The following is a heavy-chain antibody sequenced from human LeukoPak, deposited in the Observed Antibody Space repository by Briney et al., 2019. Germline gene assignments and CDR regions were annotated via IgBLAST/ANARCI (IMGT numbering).Heavy chain of an antibody. CDR3: ARDLYGDYNSYYFDY. J-gene: IGHJ4*02. V-gene: IGHV1-2*02. D-gene: IGHD4-17*01. CDR2: INPNSGGT. CDR1: GYTFTGYY. Sequence: GASVKVSCKASGYTFTGYYMHWVRQAPGQGLGWMGWINPNSGGTNYAQKFQGRVTMTRDTSISTAYMELSRLRSDDTAVYYCARDLYGDYNSYYFDYWGQGTLVTVSS.